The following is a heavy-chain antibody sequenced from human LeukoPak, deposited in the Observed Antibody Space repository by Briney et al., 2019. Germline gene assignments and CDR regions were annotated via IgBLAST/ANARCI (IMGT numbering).Heavy chain of an antibody. D-gene: IGHD1-26*01. V-gene: IGHV1-2*02. CDR1: GYTFTGYY. Sequence: GASVKVSCKASGYTFTGYYMHWVRQAPGQGLEWMGWINPNSGGTNYAQKSQGRVTMTRDTSISTAYMELSRLRSDDTAVYYCARVDNPGGSYFGYWGQGTLVTVSS. CDR3: ARVDNPGGSYFGY. CDR2: INPNSGGT. J-gene: IGHJ4*02.